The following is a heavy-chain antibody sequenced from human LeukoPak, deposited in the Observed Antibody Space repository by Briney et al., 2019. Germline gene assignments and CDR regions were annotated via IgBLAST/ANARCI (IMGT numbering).Heavy chain of an antibody. CDR2: ISSSSSYI. J-gene: IGHJ4*02. CDR3: ARWGDYYYGSGSYYPLDY. V-gene: IGHV3-21*01. D-gene: IGHD3-10*01. Sequence: GGSLRLSCAASGFTFSSYSMNWVRQGPGKGLEWVSSISSSSSYIYYADSVKGRFTISRDNAKNSLYLQMNSLRAEDTAVYYCARWGDYYYGSGSYYPLDYWGQGTLVTVSS. CDR1: GFTFSSYS.